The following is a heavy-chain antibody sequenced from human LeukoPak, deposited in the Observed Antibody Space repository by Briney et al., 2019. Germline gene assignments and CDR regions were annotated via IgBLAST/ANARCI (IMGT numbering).Heavy chain of an antibody. CDR3: ARELQVWSPDFDY. J-gene: IGHJ4*02. CDR2: ISSSSSYI. Sequence: GGSLRLSCAASGFTFSSYTMTWVRQAPGKGLEWVSSISSSSSYIYYADSVKGRFTISRDNAKNSLYLQMNSLRAEDAAVYYCARELQVWSPDFDYRGQGTLVTVSS. V-gene: IGHV3-21*01. CDR1: GFTFSSYT. D-gene: IGHD5-18*01.